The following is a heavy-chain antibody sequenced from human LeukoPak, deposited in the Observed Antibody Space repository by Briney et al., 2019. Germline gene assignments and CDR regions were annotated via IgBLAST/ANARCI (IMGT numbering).Heavy chain of an antibody. CDR1: GGSISSSSYY. J-gene: IGHJ3*02. CDR2: IYYSGST. D-gene: IGHD3-22*01. V-gene: IGHV4-61*05. CDR3: ASWRYDSSGYYAVRGAFDI. Sequence: SETLSLTCTVSGGSISSSSYYWGWIRQPPGKGLEWIGYIYYSGSTNYNPSLKSRVTISVDTSKNQFSLKLSSVTAADTAVYYCASWRYDSSGYYAVRGAFDIWGQGTMVTVSS.